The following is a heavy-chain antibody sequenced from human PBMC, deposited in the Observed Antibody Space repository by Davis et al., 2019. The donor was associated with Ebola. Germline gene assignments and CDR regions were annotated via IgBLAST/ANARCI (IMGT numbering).Heavy chain of an antibody. Sequence: MPSETLSLTCTVSGGSISSYYWSWIRQPPGKGLEWIGYIYYSGSTNYNPSLKSRVTISVDTSKNQFSLKLSSVTAADTAVYYCARVGTTYYDFWSGYSEPYGMDAWGQGTTVTVSS. CDR3: ARVGTTYYDFWSGYSEPYGMDA. J-gene: IGHJ6*02. V-gene: IGHV4-59*01. D-gene: IGHD3-3*01. CDR1: GGSISSYY. CDR2: IYYSGST.